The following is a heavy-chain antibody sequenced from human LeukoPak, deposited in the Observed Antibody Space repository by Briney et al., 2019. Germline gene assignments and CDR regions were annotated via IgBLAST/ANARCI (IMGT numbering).Heavy chain of an antibody. CDR1: GGTFSSYA. CDR3: AKEGTISRNYYFDY. V-gene: IGHV1-69*04. Sequence: SVKVSCKASGGTFSSYAISWVRQAPGQGLEWMGRIIPILGIANYAQKFQGRVTITADKSTSTAYMELSSLRSEDTAVYYCAKEGTISRNYYFDYWGQGALVTVSS. J-gene: IGHJ4*02. CDR2: IIPILGIA. D-gene: IGHD1-7*01.